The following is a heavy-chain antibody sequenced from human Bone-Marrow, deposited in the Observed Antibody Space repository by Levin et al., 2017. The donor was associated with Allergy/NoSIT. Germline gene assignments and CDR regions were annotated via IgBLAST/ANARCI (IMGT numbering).Heavy chain of an antibody. D-gene: IGHD3-22*01. V-gene: IGHV3-7*01. CDR2: IKEDGSEK. Sequence: GESLKISCAASGFTFSRYWMSWVRQAPGKGLEWVANIKEDGSEKYYVDSVKGRFTISRDNVKNSLYLQMNSLRAEDAAVYYCARVSTMIVGDYFDYWGQGTLVTVSS. CDR1: GFTFSRYW. J-gene: IGHJ4*02. CDR3: ARVSTMIVGDYFDY.